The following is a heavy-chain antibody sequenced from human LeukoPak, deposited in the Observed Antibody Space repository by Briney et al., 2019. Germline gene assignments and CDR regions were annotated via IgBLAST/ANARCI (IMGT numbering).Heavy chain of an antibody. V-gene: IGHV4-34*01. D-gene: IGHD3-9*01. Sequence: GSLRLSCAASGFTVSSNYMSWIRQPPGKGLEWIGEINHSGSTNYNPSLKSRVTISVDTSKNQFSLKLSSVTAADTAVYYCARWVLTGYYVDYWGQGTLVTVSS. CDR3: ARWVLTGYYVDY. CDR1: GFTVSSNY. J-gene: IGHJ4*02. CDR2: INHSGST.